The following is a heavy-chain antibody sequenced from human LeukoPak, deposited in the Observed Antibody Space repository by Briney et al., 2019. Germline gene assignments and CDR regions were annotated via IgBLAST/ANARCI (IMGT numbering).Heavy chain of an antibody. J-gene: IGHJ4*02. CDR1: GFTVSSNY. D-gene: IGHD3-10*01. CDR2: IYSGGTT. Sequence: GGSLRLSCAASGFTVSSNYMSWVRQAPGKGLEWVSVIYSGGTTYYADSVKGRFTISRDNSKNTLYLQMNSLRAEDTAVYYCARGLLLGIFDYWGQGTLVTVSS. CDR3: ARGLLLGIFDY. V-gene: IGHV3-53*01.